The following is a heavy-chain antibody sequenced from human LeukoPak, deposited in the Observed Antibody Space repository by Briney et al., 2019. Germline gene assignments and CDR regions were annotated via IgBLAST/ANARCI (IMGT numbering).Heavy chain of an antibody. Sequence: ASVKVSCKASGYTFTSYAMNWVRQAPGQGLEWMGWINTNTGNPTYAQGFTGRFVFSLDTSVSTAYLQISSLKAEDTAVYYCARICLSPDSSGTPLWGQGTLVTVSS. D-gene: IGHD3-22*01. CDR2: INTNTGNP. V-gene: IGHV7-4-1*02. J-gene: IGHJ4*02. CDR3: ARICLSPDSSGTPL. CDR1: GYTFTSYA.